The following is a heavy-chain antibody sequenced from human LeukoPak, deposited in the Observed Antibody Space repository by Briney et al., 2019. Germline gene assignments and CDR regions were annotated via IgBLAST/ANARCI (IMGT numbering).Heavy chain of an antibody. D-gene: IGHD4-17*01. CDR2: ISAYSGNT. Sequence: ASVKVSCKASGYTFSTFAISWVRQAPGQGLEWMGRISAYSGNTIYAQKLQGRVTMTTDTSTSTAYMELRSLRSDDTAVYYCRSGDYERDYWGQGTLVTVSS. CDR3: RSGDYERDY. V-gene: IGHV1-18*01. CDR1: GYTFSTFA. J-gene: IGHJ4*02.